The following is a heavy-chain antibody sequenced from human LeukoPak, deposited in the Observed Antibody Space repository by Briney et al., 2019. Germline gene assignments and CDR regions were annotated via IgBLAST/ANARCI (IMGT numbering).Heavy chain of an antibody. V-gene: IGHV4-30-2*03. Sequence: PSQTLSLTCAVSGGSISSGGYSWGWIRQPPGKGLEWIGSIYYSGSTYYNPSLKSRVTISVDTSKNQFSLKLSSVTAADTAVYYCARLYSSGWYFDYWGQGTLVTVSS. J-gene: IGHJ4*02. CDR1: GGSISSGGYS. CDR2: IYYSGST. D-gene: IGHD6-19*01. CDR3: ARLYSSGWYFDY.